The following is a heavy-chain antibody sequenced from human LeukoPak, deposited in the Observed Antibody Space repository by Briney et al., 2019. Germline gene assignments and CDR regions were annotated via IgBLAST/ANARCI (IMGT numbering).Heavy chain of an antibody. CDR3: ARESSPPRGDFDY. CDR2: INHSGST. Sequence: SETLSLTCAVYGGSFSGYYWSWIRQPPGKGLEWIGEINHSGSTNYNPSLKSRVTISVDTSKNQFSLKLSSVTAADTAVYYCARESSPPRGDFDYWGQGTLVTVSS. J-gene: IGHJ4*02. V-gene: IGHV4-34*01. CDR1: GGSFSGYY.